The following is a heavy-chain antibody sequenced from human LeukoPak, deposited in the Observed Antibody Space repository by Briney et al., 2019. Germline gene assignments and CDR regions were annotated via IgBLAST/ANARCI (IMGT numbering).Heavy chain of an antibody. D-gene: IGHD6-19*01. CDR2: ISSSSSYI. Sequence: PGGSLRLSCAASGFTFSSYSMNWVRQAPGKGLEWVSSISSSSSYIYYADSVKGRFTISRDNAKNSLYLQMNSPRAEDTAVYYCARDSSGWFYYMDVWGKGTTVTVSS. CDR3: ARDSSGWFYYMDV. J-gene: IGHJ6*03. CDR1: GFTFSSYS. V-gene: IGHV3-21*01.